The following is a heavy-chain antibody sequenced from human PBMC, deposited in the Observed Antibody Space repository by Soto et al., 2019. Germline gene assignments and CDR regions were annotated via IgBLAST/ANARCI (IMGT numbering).Heavy chain of an antibody. CDR2: IYYSGTT. J-gene: IGHJ4*02. Sequence: SETLSLTCAVSGVSLSGFYWSWIRQSPGKELEYIGYIYYSGTTYYNPSLKSRVTVSLDSSKNQFSLEVTSVTAADTAVYYCGRGHLWLEDWGQGTLVTVSS. D-gene: IGHD3-3*01. CDR3: GRGHLWLED. V-gene: IGHV4-59*01. CDR1: GVSLSGFY.